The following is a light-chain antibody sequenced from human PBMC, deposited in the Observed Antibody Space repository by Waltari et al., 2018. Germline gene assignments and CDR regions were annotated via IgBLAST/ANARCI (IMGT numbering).Light chain of an antibody. V-gene: IGKV3-15*01. CDR1: QSVSST. CDR2: GAS. CDR3: QQYNNWPPWT. Sequence: IVVTHSPATLSVSPGERATLSCRASQSVSSTLAWYQQKLGQAPRLLIYGASTRATGIPARFSGSGSGTEFTLTISSLQSEDFAVYYCQQYNNWPPWTFGQGTKVEIK. J-gene: IGKJ1*01.